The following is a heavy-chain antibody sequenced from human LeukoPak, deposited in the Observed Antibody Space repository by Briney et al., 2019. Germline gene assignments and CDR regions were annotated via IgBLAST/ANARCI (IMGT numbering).Heavy chain of an antibody. CDR1: GFTFSCYW. D-gene: IGHD5-18*01. CDR2: IKKDGSEK. CDR3: TRHLSGVTGYTYGRGIDY. J-gene: IGHJ4*02. Sequence: PGGPLRLSCAASGFTFSCYWMSWVRQAPGKGLEGVAKIKKDGSEKYYVDSVKGRFTISRDNAKTSLSLQMNSLSPEDTAVYYCTRHLSGVTGYTYGRGIDYWGQGTLVTVSS. V-gene: IGHV3-7*01.